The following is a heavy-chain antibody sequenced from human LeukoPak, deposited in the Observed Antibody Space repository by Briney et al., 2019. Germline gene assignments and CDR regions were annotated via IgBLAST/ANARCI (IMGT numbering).Heavy chain of an antibody. CDR3: AASYYYDSSGYYYMFPFHF. CDR1: GFTVSDNY. D-gene: IGHD3-22*01. Sequence: GGSLRLSCAAPGFTVSDNYMIWVRQTPGKGLEWVSIIYGVGSIYYADSVTGRFTISRDTSNNTLYLQMNSLRAEDTAVYYCAASYYYDSSGYYYMFPFHFWGQGTLVAVSS. CDR2: IYGVGSI. V-gene: IGHV3-66*01. J-gene: IGHJ1*01.